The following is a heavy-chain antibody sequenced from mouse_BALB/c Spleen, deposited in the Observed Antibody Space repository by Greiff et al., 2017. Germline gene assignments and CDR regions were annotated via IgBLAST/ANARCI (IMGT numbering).Heavy chain of an antibody. CDR1: GYSITSGYY. CDR3: AKGAARATEDAMDY. J-gene: IGHJ4*01. CDR2: ISYDGSN. D-gene: IGHD3-1*01. Sequence: EVQLQQSGPGLVKPSQSLSLTCSVTGYSITSGYYWNWIRQFPGNKLEWMGYISYDGSNNYNPSLKNRISITRDTSKNQFFLKLNSVTTEDTATYYCAKGAARATEDAMDYWGQGTSVTVSS. V-gene: IGHV3-6*02.